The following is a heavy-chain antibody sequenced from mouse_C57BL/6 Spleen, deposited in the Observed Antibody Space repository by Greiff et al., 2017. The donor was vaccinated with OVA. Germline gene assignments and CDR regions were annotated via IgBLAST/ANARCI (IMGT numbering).Heavy chain of an antibody. Sequence: EVQLVESGGGLVKPGGSLKLPCAASGFTFSDYGMHWVRQAPEKGLEWVAYISSGSSTIYYADTVNGRFTISRDNAKNTLFLQMTSLRSEETAMYYGARDGSSSRAMDYWGQGTSVTVSS. V-gene: IGHV5-17*01. CDR3: ARDGSSSRAMDY. D-gene: IGHD1-1*01. CDR1: GFTFSDYG. J-gene: IGHJ4*01. CDR2: ISSGSSTI.